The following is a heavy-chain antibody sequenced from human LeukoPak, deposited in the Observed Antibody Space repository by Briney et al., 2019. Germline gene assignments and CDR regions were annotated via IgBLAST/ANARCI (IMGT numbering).Heavy chain of an antibody. Sequence: PGGSLRLSCAASGFTFSSYAMSWVRQAPGKGLEWVSAISGSGGSTYYADSVKGRFTISRDNSKNTLYLQMNSLRAEDTAVYYCAKGGSGSYILGGAFDIWGQGTMVTVSS. J-gene: IGHJ3*02. D-gene: IGHD1-26*01. CDR2: ISGSGGST. CDR1: GFTFSSYA. V-gene: IGHV3-23*01. CDR3: AKGGSGSYILGGAFDI.